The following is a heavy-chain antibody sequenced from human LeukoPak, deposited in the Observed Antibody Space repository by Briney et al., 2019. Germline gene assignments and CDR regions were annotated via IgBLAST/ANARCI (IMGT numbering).Heavy chain of an antibody. CDR3: AMTFDY. CDR2: ISYDGSNK. Sequence: PGRSLRLSCAASGFTFSHYGVHWVRQAPGKGLEWVAVISYDGSNKYYADSVKGRFTISRDNAKNSLYLQMNSLRAEDTAVYYCAMTFDYWGQGTLVTVSS. CDR1: GFTFSHYG. V-gene: IGHV3-30*03. J-gene: IGHJ4*02.